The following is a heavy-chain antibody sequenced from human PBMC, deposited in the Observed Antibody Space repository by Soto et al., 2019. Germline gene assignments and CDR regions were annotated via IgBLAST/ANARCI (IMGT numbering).Heavy chain of an antibody. Sequence: VQLLESGGGLVQPGGSLRLSCAASGCTFSNYAMSWGRQAPGKALEWVSSINIVGGNTNYADSVMGRFTMSIDDSKNTVFMKMNSLRAEDTDIYCCTTNYYFDSWGQGTRVPVSS. J-gene: IGHJ4*02. CDR3: TTNYYFDS. CDR2: INIVGGNT. CDR1: GCTFSNYA. V-gene: IGHV3-23*01.